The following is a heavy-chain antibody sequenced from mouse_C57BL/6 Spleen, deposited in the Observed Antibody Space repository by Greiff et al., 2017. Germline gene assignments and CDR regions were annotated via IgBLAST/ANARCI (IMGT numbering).Heavy chain of an antibody. V-gene: IGHV1-55*01. Sequence: VQLQQPWAELVKPGASVKMSFPASGYTFTSYWITWVKQRPGQGLAWIGDIYPGSGSNNYNEQFKSKATLTVDTSSSTAYMQLSSLTSEDSAVYYCARREDYDYFDYWGQGTTLTVSS. J-gene: IGHJ2*01. CDR1: GYTFTSYW. CDR2: IYPGSGSN. CDR3: ARREDYDYFDY. D-gene: IGHD2-4*01.